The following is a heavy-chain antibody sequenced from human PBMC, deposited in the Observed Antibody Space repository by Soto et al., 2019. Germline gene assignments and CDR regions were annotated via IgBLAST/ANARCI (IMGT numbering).Heavy chain of an antibody. CDR1: RGSIKSSAYY. CDR3: VRVTRVEPGDRGGYYYYAMDV. D-gene: IGHD2-2*01. J-gene: IGHJ6*02. V-gene: IGHV4-31*03. Sequence: PSGTLSLPCSVSRGSIKSSAYYWSWVRQHPVMGLGVIGNIHDTGSTYYNPSLKSRVTLSLDTSKTQFSLKMSSVTAADTAVYYCVRVTRVEPGDRGGYYYYAMDVWGQGTTVTVSS. CDR2: IHDTGST.